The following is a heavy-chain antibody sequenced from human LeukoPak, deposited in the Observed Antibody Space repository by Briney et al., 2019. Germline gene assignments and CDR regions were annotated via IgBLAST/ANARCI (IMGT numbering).Heavy chain of an antibody. CDR2: IYSGGST. CDR1: GFTVSSNY. D-gene: IGHD4-23*01. CDR3: AREGLRWPWDY. Sequence: GGSLRLSCAASGFTVSSNYMSWVRQAPGKGLEWVSVIYSGGSTYYADSVKGRFTISRDNSKNTLYLQMNSLRTEDTAVYYCAREGLRWPWDYWGQGTLVTVSS. J-gene: IGHJ4*02. V-gene: IGHV3-53*05.